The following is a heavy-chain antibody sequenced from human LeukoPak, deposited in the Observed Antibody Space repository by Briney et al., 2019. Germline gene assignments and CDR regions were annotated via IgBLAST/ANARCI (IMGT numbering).Heavy chain of an antibody. V-gene: IGHV3-15*01. CDR3: TRDLAF. J-gene: IGHJ4*02. Sequence: GGSLRLSCAASGFTFSNAWMSWVRQAPGKGLEWVGRIKSKTDGGTTDYAAPVKGRFTISRDDSITTLYLHMNSLKIEDTAVYYCTRDLAFWGQGTLVIVSS. CDR2: IKSKTDGGTT. CDR1: GFTFSNAW.